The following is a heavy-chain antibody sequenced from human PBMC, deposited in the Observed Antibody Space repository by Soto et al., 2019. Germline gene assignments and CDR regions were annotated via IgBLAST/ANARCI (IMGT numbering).Heavy chain of an antibody. V-gene: IGHV1-69*08. Sequence: QDQLVQSGAEVKKPGSSVKVSCKASGGTFSSHTFSWVRQAPGQGLEWMGRIIPALGTATYAQKFQGRVTLTADESATTVYMELNSLRSEDTAVYCCARPDFGDYWYFDLWGRGTLVTVSS. D-gene: IGHD4-17*01. CDR1: GGTFSSHT. CDR3: ARPDFGDYWYFDL. J-gene: IGHJ2*01. CDR2: IIPALGTA.